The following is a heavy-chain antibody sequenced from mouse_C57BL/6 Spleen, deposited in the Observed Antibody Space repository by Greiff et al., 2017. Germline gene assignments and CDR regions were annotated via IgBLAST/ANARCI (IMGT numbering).Heavy chain of an antibody. CDR1: GFTFSDYY. V-gene: IGHV5-12*01. CDR3: ARHDSSGYFDY. CDR2: ISNGGGST. J-gene: IGHJ2*01. Sequence: EVKLQESGGGLVQPGGSLKLSCAASGFTFSDYYMYWVRQTPEKRLEWVAYISNGGGSTYYPDTVKGRFTISRDNAKNTLYLQMSRLKSEDTAMYYCARHDSSGYFDYWGQGTTLTVSS. D-gene: IGHD3-2*02.